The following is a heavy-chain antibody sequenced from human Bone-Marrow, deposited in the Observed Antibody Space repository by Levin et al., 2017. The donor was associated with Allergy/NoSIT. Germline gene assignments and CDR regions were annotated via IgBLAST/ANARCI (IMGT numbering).Heavy chain of an antibody. CDR1: GGSINSYY. CDR2: IYYSGSS. D-gene: IGHD6-19*01. CDR3: ASTLAVAYGMDV. V-gene: IGHV4-59*01. J-gene: IGHJ6*02. Sequence: GSLRLSCTVSGGSINSYYWSWIRQPPGKGLEWIGYIYYSGSSNYNPSLKSRVTISVDTSKNQFSLKLSSVTAADTAVYYCASTLAVAYGMDVWGQGTTVTVSS.